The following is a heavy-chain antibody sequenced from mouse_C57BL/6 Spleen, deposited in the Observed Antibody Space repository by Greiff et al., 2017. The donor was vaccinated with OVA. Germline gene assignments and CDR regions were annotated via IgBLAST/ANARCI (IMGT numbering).Heavy chain of an antibody. CDR3: ARRLGRGYYYAMDY. V-gene: IGHV5-12*01. J-gene: IGHJ4*01. CDR2: ISNGGGST. Sequence: DVQLQESGGGLVQPGGSLKLSCAASGFTFSDYYMYWVRQTPEKRLEWVAYISNGGGSTYYPDTVKGRFTISRDNAKNTLYLQMSRLKSEDTAMYYCARRLGRGYYYAMDYWGQGTSVTVSS. D-gene: IGHD4-1*01. CDR1: GFTFSDYY.